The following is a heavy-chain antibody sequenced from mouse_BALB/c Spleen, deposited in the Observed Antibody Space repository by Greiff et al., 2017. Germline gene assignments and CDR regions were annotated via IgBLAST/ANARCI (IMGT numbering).Heavy chain of an antibody. D-gene: IGHD4-1*01. Sequence: EVKLMESGGDLVKPGGSLKLSCAASGFTFSSYGMSWVRQTPDKRLEWVATISSGGSYTYYPDSVKGRFTISRDNAKNTLYLQMSSLKSEDTAMYYCASQLGLYFDYWGQGTTLTVSS. CDR1: GFTFSSYG. CDR3: ASQLGLYFDY. CDR2: ISSGGSYT. J-gene: IGHJ2*01. V-gene: IGHV5-6*01.